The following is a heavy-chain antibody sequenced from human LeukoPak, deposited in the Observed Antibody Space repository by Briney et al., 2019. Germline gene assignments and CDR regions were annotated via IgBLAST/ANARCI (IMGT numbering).Heavy chain of an antibody. V-gene: IGHV3-7*01. J-gene: IGHJ2*01. CDR2: IEKDGSDK. D-gene: IGHD6-19*01. CDR1: RFTFSNYW. Sequence: HPGGSLRLSCAASRFTFSNYWMSWVRQALGKGLEWVANIEKDGSDKYYVDSVKGRFTISRDNGEKSLYLQMNSLRVEDTAVYYCAKLGSSGFIYWYFDLWGRGTLVTVSS. CDR3: AKLGSSGFIYWYFDL.